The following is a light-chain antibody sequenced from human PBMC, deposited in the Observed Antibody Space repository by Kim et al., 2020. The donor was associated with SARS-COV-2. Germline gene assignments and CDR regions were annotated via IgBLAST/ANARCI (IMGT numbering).Light chain of an antibody. CDR1: SSDIGGYNF. CDR2: GVS. V-gene: IGLV2-14*03. J-gene: IGLJ3*02. Sequence: GQSITTSCTGTSSDIGGYNFVSWFQQHPDTAPKLMIYGVSKRPSGVSSRFSGSKSGNTASMTISGLQAEDEADYYCTSYTSTITWVFGGGTQLTVL. CDR3: TSYTSTITWV.